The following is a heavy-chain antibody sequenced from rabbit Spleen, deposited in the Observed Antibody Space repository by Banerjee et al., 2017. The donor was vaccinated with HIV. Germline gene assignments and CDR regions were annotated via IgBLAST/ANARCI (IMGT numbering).Heavy chain of an antibody. J-gene: IGHJ4*01. CDR2: IDTGSSGFT. CDR1: GFSFSSYYY. D-gene: IGHD6-1*01. Sequence: QEQLVESGGGLVQPEGSLTLTCTASGFSFSSYYYMCWVRQAPGKGLEWIACIDTGSSGFTYFASWAKGRFTISITSSTTVTLQVTSLTAADTATYFCARNGGMLDYKLWGPGTLVTVS. CDR3: ARNGGMLDYKL. V-gene: IGHV1S45*01.